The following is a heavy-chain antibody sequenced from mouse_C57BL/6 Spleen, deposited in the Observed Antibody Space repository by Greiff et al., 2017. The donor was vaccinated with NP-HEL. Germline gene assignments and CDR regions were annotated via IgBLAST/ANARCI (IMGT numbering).Heavy chain of an antibody. CDR3: AREEYYYGSSYKNYFDY. D-gene: IGHD1-1*01. CDR2: INPNNGGT. V-gene: IGHV1-22*01. J-gene: IGHJ2*01. Sequence: VQLQQSGPELVKPGASVKMSCKASGYTFTDYNMHWVKQSHGKSLEWIGYINPNNGGTSYNQKFKGKATLTVNKSSSTAYMELRSLTSEDSAVYYCAREEYYYGSSYKNYFDYWGQGTTLTVSS. CDR1: GYTFTDYN.